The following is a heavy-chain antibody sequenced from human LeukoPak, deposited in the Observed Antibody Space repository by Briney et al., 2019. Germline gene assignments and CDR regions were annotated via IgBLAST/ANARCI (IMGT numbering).Heavy chain of an antibody. J-gene: IGHJ3*02. Sequence: SQTLSLTCTVSGGSISSGDYYWRWIRQPPGTGLEWIGYIYYSGSTYYNPSLKSRVTISVDTSKNQFSLKLSSVTAADTAVYYCARDLRWEQRGAFDIWGQGTMVTVSS. CDR2: IYYSGST. CDR3: ARDLRWEQRGAFDI. CDR1: GGSISSGDYY. D-gene: IGHD1-26*01. V-gene: IGHV4-30-4*08.